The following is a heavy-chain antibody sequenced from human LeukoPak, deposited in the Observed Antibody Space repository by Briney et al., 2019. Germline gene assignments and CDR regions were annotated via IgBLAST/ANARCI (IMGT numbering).Heavy chain of an antibody. V-gene: IGHV3-66*01. J-gene: IGHJ4*02. Sequence: GGSLRLYCAASEFTVSSNYMSWVAQAPGKGLEWVSVIYSGGSTYYADSVKGRFSISRDNSKNTLYLQMNSLRAEDTAVYYCARGPTGGDGYFDYWGQGTLVTVSS. CDR1: EFTVSSNY. D-gene: IGHD3-16*01. CDR2: IYSGGST. CDR3: ARGPTGGDGYFDY.